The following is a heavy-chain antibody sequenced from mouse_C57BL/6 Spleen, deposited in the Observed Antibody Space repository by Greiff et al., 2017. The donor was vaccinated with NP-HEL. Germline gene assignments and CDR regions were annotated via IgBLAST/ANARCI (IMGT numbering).Heavy chain of an antibody. D-gene: IGHD1-1*01. Sequence: EVKLMESGGGLVKPGGSLKLSCAASGFTFSDYGMHWVRQAPEKGLEWVAYISSGSSTIYYADTVKGRFTISRDNAKNTLFLQMTSLRSEDTARYYCARGLLLFAYWGQGTLVTVSA. CDR2: ISSGSSTI. CDR1: GFTFSDYG. V-gene: IGHV5-17*01. J-gene: IGHJ3*01. CDR3: ARGLLLFAY.